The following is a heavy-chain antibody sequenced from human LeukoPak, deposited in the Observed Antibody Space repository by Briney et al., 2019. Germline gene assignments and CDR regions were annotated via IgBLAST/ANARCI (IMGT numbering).Heavy chain of an antibody. D-gene: IGHD6-13*01. CDR2: ISSSSSYI. CDR1: GFTFSSYS. V-gene: IGHV3-21*01. CDR3: ARGLGWYSSSWYKDY. J-gene: IGHJ4*02. Sequence: GGSLRLSCAASGFTFSSYSMNWVRQAPGKGLEWVSSISSSSSYIYYADSVKGRSTISRDNAKNSLYLQMNSLRAEDTAVYYCARGLGWYSSSWYKDYWGQGTLVTVSS.